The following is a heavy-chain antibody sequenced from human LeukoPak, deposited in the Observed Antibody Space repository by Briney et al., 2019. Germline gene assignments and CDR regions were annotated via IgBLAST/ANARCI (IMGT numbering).Heavy chain of an antibody. D-gene: IGHD3-16*02. CDR2: IIPIFGTA. V-gene: IGHV1-69*05. CDR3: ARGLRLGELSSPGY. CDR1: GGTFSSYA. J-gene: IGHJ4*02. Sequence: SVKVSCKASGGTFSSYAISWVRQAPGQGLEWMGGIIPIFGTANYAQKFQGRVTITTDETTSTAYMELSSLRSKDTAVYYCARGLRLGELSSPGYWGQGTLVTVSS.